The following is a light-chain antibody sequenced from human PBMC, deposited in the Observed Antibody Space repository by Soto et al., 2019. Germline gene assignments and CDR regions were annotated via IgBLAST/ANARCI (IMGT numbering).Light chain of an antibody. J-gene: IGKJ5*01. V-gene: IGKV1-9*01. CDR1: QGIYSY. CDR3: PQFNSYPLT. CDR2: AAS. Sequence: DIQLTQSPSFLSASVGDRVTITCRASQGIYSYLAWHQQKPGKAPKLLIYAASTLQSGVPSRFSGSGSGAEFTLTVSSLQPEDFATYYCPQFNSYPLTFGQGTRLEIK.